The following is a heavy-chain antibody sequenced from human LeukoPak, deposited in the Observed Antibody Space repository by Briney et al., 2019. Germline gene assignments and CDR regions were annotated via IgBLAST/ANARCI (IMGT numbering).Heavy chain of an antibody. D-gene: IGHD6-13*01. V-gene: IGHV4-34*01. J-gene: IGHJ6*04. CDR3: HYSSSWHPRCYYYGMDV. CDR1: GGSFSGYY. Sequence: SETLSLTCAVYGGSFSGYYWSWIRQPPGKGLEWIGEINHSGSTNYNPSLKSRVTISVDTSKNQFSLKLSSVTAADTAVYYCHYSSSWHPRCYYYGMDVWGKGTTVTVSS. CDR2: INHSGST.